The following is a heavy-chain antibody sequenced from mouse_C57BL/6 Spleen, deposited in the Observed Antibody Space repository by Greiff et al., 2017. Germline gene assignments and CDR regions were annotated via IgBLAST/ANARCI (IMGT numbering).Heavy chain of an antibody. CDR2: ISYDGSN. Sequence: EVKLVESGPGLVKPSQSLSLTCSVTGYSITSGYYWNWIRQFPGNKLEWMGYISYDGSNNYNPSLKNRISITRDTSKNQFFLKLNSVTTEDTATYYCARDRYYGSSYYAMDYWGQGTSVTVSS. CDR3: ARDRYYGSSYYAMDY. D-gene: IGHD1-1*01. V-gene: IGHV3-6*01. CDR1: GYSITSGYY. J-gene: IGHJ4*01.